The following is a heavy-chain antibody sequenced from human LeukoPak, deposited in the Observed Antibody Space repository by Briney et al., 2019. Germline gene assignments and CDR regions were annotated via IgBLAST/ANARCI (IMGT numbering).Heavy chain of an antibody. CDR1: GFTFSIYA. J-gene: IGHJ4*02. Sequence: SGGSLRLSCAASGFTFSIYAMSWVRQAPGKGLEWVSTIRGSGGSTYYADSVKGRFTISRDNSKNTLYLQMNNLRVEDTAVYYCAKVAEYSSGWCYDYWGQGTLVTVSS. CDR2: IRGSGGST. CDR3: AKVAEYSSGWCYDY. D-gene: IGHD6-19*01. V-gene: IGHV3-23*01.